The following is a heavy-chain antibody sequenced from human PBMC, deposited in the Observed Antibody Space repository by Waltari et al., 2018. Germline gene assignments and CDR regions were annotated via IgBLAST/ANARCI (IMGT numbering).Heavy chain of an antibody. V-gene: IGHV4-38-2*01. CDR2: IYHSGST. CDR3: ARLYSSSWYVDY. Sequence: QVQLQESGPGLVKPSETLSLTCAVSGYSIRSGYYWGWIRQPPGKGLEWIGSIYHSGSTYYNPSLKSRVTRSVDTSKNQFSLKLSSVTAADTAVYYCARLYSSSWYVDYWGQGTLVTVSS. D-gene: IGHD6-13*01. J-gene: IGHJ4*02. CDR1: GYSIRSGYY.